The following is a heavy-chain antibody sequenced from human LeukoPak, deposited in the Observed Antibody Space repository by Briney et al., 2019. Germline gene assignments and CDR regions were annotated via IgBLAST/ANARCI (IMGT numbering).Heavy chain of an antibody. Sequence: SETLSLTCTVSGGSISSYYWGWIRQPPGKGLEWIGYIYYSGSTNYNPSLKSRVTISVDTSKNQFSLKLSSVTAADTAVYYCARDQGGSRGGNRFDPWGQGTLVTVSS. CDR2: IYYSGST. V-gene: IGHV4-59*01. CDR1: GGSISSYY. D-gene: IGHD3-16*01. J-gene: IGHJ5*02. CDR3: ARDQGGSRGGNRFDP.